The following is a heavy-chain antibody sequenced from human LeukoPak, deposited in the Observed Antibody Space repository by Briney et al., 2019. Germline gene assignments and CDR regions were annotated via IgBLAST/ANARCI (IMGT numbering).Heavy chain of an antibody. CDR2: IIPIFGTA. V-gene: IGHV1-69*05. D-gene: IGHD3-22*01. Sequence: GASVKVSCKASGGIFSSYAISWVRQAPGQGLEWMGRIIPIFGTANYAQKFQGRVTITTDESTSTAYMELSSLRSEDTAVYYCARENSEYYYDSSGYPSYYYYYMDVWGKGTTVTVSS. CDR1: GGIFSSYA. CDR3: ARENSEYYYDSSGYPSYYYYYMDV. J-gene: IGHJ6*03.